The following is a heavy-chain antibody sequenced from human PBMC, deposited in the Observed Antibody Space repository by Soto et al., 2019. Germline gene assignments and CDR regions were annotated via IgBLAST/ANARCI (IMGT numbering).Heavy chain of an antibody. V-gene: IGHV4-30-4*01. CDR1: GGSISSGDYY. CDR3: ARAGVVAARWFDP. D-gene: IGHD2-15*01. CDR2: IYYSGST. Sequence: QVQLQESGPGLVKPSQTLSLTCTVSGGSISSGDYYWSWIRQPPGKGLEWIGYIYYSGSTYYNPSPKSRVTISVDTSKNQFSLKLSSVTAADTAVYYCARAGVVAARWFDPWGQGTLVTVSS. J-gene: IGHJ5*02.